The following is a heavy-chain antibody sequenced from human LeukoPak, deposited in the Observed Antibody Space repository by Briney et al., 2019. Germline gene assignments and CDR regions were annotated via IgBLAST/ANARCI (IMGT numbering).Heavy chain of an antibody. CDR1: RFTLSSYA. J-gene: IGHJ4*02. D-gene: IGHD6-13*01. CDR3: AKKDGSRWTNLDY. V-gene: IGHV3-23*01. Sequence: GGSLRLSCAASRFTLSSYAMSRVRQAPGKGLEWVSTISGSGGSTYYADSVRGRFTIARDNSKNTLYLQMNSLRAEDTAVYYCAKKDGSRWTNLDYWGQGILVTVSS. CDR2: ISGSGGST.